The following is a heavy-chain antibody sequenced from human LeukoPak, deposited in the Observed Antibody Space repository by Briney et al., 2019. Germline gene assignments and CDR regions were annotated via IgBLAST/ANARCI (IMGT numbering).Heavy chain of an antibody. Sequence: GGSLTLSCLGSGFSFSTAGIHWVRLPPGKGLEWVTHIRFDGTNIHYLDSVKGRLTVSRDNSKNTVYLQMNNVRPEDTALYYCAKETTFAYYDTFEYWGRGAMVTVSS. CDR2: IRFDGTNI. CDR1: GFSFSTAG. J-gene: IGHJ3*01. CDR3: AKETTFAYYDTFEY. D-gene: IGHD3-16*01. V-gene: IGHV3-30*02.